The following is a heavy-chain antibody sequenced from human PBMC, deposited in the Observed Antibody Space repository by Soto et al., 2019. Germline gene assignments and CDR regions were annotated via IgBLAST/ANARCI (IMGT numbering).Heavy chain of an antibody. Sequence: QLQLQESGSGLVKPSQTLSLTCAVSGVSISTGGYTWNWIRQPPGKGLEWIGYIFHSGRTYYNQSLKSRVTISVDRSRNQFSLKLSSVTAADTAVYYCARDREIRGYGMDVWGQGTTVTVSS. CDR1: GVSISTGGYT. V-gene: IGHV4-30-2*01. CDR2: IFHSGRT. D-gene: IGHD3-10*01. J-gene: IGHJ6*02. CDR3: ARDREIRGYGMDV.